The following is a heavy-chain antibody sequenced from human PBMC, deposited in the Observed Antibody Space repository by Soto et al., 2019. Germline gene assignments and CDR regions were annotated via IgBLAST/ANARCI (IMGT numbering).Heavy chain of an antibody. J-gene: IGHJ4*02. D-gene: IGHD3-22*01. V-gene: IGHV5-51*01. CDR3: ARGRDDTSGYYAF. Sequence: GESLTSSCTRSGYRFSHHWIGWVRQMAGKGLEWVGVIYPDDSDTRYGRSFQGQVTISADRSIDTAYLQWISLKASDTAIYYCARGRDDTSGYYAFWGQGTLVTVSS. CDR1: GYRFSHHW. CDR2: IYPDDSDT.